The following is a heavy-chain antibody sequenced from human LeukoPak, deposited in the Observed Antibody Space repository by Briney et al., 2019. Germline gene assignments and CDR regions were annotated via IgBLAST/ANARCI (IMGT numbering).Heavy chain of an antibody. CDR3: ARDRYYYDSSGYYQLDY. J-gene: IGHJ4*02. Sequence: SETLSLTCTVSGGSITSYYWSWIRQPAGKGLEWIGRIHTSGSTNYNPSLKSRVTMSVDTSKNQFSLKLSSVTAADTAVYYCARDRYYYDSSGYYQLDYWGQGTLVTVSS. CDR1: GGSITSYY. D-gene: IGHD3-22*01. V-gene: IGHV4-4*07. CDR2: IHTSGST.